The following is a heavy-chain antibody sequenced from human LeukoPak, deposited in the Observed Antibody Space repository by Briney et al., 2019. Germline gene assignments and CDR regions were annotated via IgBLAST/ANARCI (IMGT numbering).Heavy chain of an antibody. CDR2: ISSSSSYI. CDR3: ARDRTTLFDY. J-gene: IGHJ4*02. CDR1: GFTFSSYS. D-gene: IGHD4-11*01. Sequence: GGSLTLSCAASGFTFSSYSMNWVRQAPGKGLEWVSSISSSSSYIYYADSVKGRFTISRDNAKNSLYLQMNSLRAEDTAVYYCARDRTTLFDYWGQGTLVTVSS. V-gene: IGHV3-21*01.